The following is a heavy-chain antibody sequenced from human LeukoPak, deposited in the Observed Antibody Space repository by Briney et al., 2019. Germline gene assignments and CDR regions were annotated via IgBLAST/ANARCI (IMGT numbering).Heavy chain of an antibody. CDR1: RFTFDDYA. CDR3: ANSIHTDYYYGMDV. CDR2: ISWNSGSI. V-gene: IGHV3-9*01. D-gene: IGHD2/OR15-2a*01. J-gene: IGHJ6*02. Sequence: GGSLRLSCAASRFTFDDYAMHWVRQAPGKGLEWVSGISWNSGSIGYADSVKGRFTISRDNAKNSLYLQMNSLRAEDTALYYCANSIHTDYYYGMDVWGQGTTVTVSS.